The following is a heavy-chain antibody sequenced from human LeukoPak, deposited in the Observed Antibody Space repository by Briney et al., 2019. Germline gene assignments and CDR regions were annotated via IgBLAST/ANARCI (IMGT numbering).Heavy chain of an antibody. V-gene: IGHV1-46*01. CDR2: INPSGGST. J-gene: IGHJ5*02. CDR3: ARERPTIAARSSNWFDP. Sequence: ASVKVSCKASGYTFTSYYMHWVRQAPGQGLEWMGIINPSGGSTSYAQKLQGRVTLTRDTSTSTVYMELSSLRSEDTAVYYCARERPTIAARSSNWFDPWGQGTLVTVSS. D-gene: IGHD6-6*01. CDR1: GYTFTSYY.